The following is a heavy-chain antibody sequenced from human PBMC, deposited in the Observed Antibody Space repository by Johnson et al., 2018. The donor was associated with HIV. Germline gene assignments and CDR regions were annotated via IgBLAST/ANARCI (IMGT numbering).Heavy chain of an antibody. V-gene: IGHV3-11*04. Sequence: QVQLVESGGGLVKPGGSLRLSCAASGFTFSDYYMNWIRQAPGKGLEWVSYISSSGSSIYYADSVKGRFTISRDNAENSLYLQMKSLRAEDTAVYYCASDGGVAAAVGVVAFDIWGQGTLVTVSS. CDR2: ISSSGSSI. CDR1: GFTFSDYY. CDR3: ASDGGVAAAVGVVAFDI. J-gene: IGHJ3*02. D-gene: IGHD6-13*01.